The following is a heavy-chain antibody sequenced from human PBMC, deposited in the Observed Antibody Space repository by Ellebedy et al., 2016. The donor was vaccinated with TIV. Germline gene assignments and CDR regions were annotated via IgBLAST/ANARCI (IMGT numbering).Heavy chain of an antibody. CDR2: IYYSGST. CDR3: AREMATIKPSTYWYFDL. Sequence: MPSETLSLTCTVSGGSISSYYWSWIRQPPGKGLEWIGHIYYSGSTNYNPSLKSRVTISVDTSKNQFSLKLSSVTAADTAVYYCAREMATIKPSTYWYFDLWGRGTLVTVSS. J-gene: IGHJ2*01. V-gene: IGHV4-59*08. D-gene: IGHD5-24*01. CDR1: GGSISSYY.